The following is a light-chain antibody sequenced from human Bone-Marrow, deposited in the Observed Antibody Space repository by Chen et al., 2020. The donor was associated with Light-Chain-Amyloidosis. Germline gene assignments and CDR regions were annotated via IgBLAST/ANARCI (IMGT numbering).Light chain of an antibody. Sequence: QSALTQPASVSGSPGQSITISCTGTSSDVGSSNLVSWYQQHPAKAPKLMIYEVSKRPSGVSNRFSGSTCGNTASLTISGLQAEDEADYYCCSYAGSSTPWVFGGGTKLTVL. J-gene: IGLJ3*02. V-gene: IGLV2-23*02. CDR1: SSDVGSSNL. CDR2: EVS. CDR3: CSYAGSSTPWV.